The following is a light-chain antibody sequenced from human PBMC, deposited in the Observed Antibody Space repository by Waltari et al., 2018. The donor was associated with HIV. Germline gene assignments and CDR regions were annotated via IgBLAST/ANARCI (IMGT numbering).Light chain of an antibody. J-gene: IGLJ2*01. Sequence: QSALTQPASVSGSPVQSLTISCTGTNSDVGGYNYVSWYQQHPGKAPKLLIYEITNRPSGISNRFSGSKSGNTASMTISGLQAEDEADYYCSSYTTTTTVLFGGGTKLTVL. V-gene: IGLV2-14*01. CDR2: EIT. CDR3: SSYTTTTTVL. CDR1: NSDVGGYNY.